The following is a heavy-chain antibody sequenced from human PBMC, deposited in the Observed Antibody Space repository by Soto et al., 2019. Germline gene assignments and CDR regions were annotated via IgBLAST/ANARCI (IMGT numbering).Heavy chain of an antibody. V-gene: IGHV3-23*01. D-gene: IGHD3-3*02. CDR1: GLTFSNYA. Sequence: EVQLLESGGGLVQPGGSLRLSCAASGLTFSNYAMSWVRQAPGKGLEWVSSVSGTGGVTYYADSVKGRFTISRDNSKNTLYLQMSSLRAEDTALYYCATDLHFRGQGTLVTVSS. CDR3: ATDLHF. CDR2: VSGTGGVT. J-gene: IGHJ4*02.